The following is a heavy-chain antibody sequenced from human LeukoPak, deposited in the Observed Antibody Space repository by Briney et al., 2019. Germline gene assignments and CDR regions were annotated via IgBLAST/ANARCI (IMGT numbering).Heavy chain of an antibody. V-gene: IGHV3-23*01. CDR1: GITFSGSG. Sequence: GGSLRLSCAASGITFSGSGMSWVRQAPGKGLEWVSTISGSGSNTHYADSVKGRFTISRDNYKDTLYMQMNSLRVEDTAVYYCANDLGWIQLNLGRGQGTLVTVSS. CDR3: ANDLGWIQLNLG. D-gene: IGHD5-18*01. CDR2: ISGSGSNT. J-gene: IGHJ4*02.